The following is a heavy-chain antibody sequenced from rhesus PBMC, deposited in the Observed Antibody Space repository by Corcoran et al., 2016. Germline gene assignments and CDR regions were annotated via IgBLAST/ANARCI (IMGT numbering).Heavy chain of an antibody. V-gene: IGHV1-156*01. J-gene: IGHJ4*01. CDR2: VYPLYCKI. Sequence: EVQLVQSGAEVKKPGASVKVACKVSGYTFTELSMHWVRQAPGKGLEWMGGVYPLYCKIIAAEKFRGRVTMTEDTSTDTAYMELSSLRSEDTAVYYCAGNSGSLYYFDYWGQGVLVTVSS. D-gene: IGHD6-25*01. CDR3: AGNSGSLYYFDY. CDR1: GYTFTELS.